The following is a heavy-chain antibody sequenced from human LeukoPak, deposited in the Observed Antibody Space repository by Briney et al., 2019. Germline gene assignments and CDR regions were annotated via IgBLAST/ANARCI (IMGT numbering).Heavy chain of an antibody. CDR3: ARQSADFWPDYAKTWFDP. D-gene: IGHD3/OR15-3a*01. CDR2: IFYRGST. Sequence: KASETLSLTCTVSGGSISSNYWRWIRQPPGKGLEWIGYIFYRGSTNYNPSLKSRVPISVDTAKNQVSLNLTSVTAADTAVYYCARQSADFWPDYAKTWFDPWGQGTLVTVSS. CDR1: GGSISSNY. V-gene: IGHV4-59*01. J-gene: IGHJ5*02.